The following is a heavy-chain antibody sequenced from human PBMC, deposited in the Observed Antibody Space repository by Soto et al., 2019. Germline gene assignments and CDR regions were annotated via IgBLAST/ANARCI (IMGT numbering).Heavy chain of an antibody. J-gene: IGHJ6*02. CDR2: IYYSGST. CDR1: GGSISSGDYY. D-gene: IGHD3-10*01. V-gene: IGHV4-30-4*08. CDR3: ARDYYYCGSGSYYRHGTDV. Sequence: PSETLSLTCTVSGGSISSGDYYWGWIRQPPGKGLEWIGYIYYSGSTYYNPSLKSRVTISVDTSKNQFSLKLSSVTAADTAVYYWARDYYYCGSGSYYRHGTDVWGQGTTVTVSS.